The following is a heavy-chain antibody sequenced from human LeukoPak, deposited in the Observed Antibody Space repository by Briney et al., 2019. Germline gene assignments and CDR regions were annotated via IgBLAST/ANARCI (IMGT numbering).Heavy chain of an antibody. J-gene: IGHJ4*02. CDR1: GYTFTSYY. CDR3: AREGVPAAMFVVY. CDR2: INPSGGST. Sequence: ASVKVSCKASGYTFTSYYMHWVRQAPGQGLEWLGIINPSGGSTSYVQKFQGRVTMTRDTSTSTVYMELSSLRSEDTAVYYCAREGVPAAMFVVYWGQGTLVTVSS. V-gene: IGHV1-46*01. D-gene: IGHD2-2*01.